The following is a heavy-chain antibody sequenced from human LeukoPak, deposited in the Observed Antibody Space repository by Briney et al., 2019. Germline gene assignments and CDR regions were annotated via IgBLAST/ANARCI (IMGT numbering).Heavy chain of an antibody. CDR1: GFTVSRNY. CDR3: ARGGYCSSTSCFPSDY. D-gene: IGHD2-2*01. V-gene: IGHV3-53*01. Sequence: GGSLRLSCAAPGFTVSRNYMSWDRQAPGKGLEWVSVIYSGGSTYYADSVKGRFTISRDNSKNTLYLQMNSLRAEDTAVYYCARGGYCSSTSCFPSDYWGQGTLVTVSS. J-gene: IGHJ4*02. CDR2: IYSGGST.